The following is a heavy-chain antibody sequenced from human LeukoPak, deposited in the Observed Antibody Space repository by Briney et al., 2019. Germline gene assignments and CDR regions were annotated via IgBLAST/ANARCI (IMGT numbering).Heavy chain of an antibody. D-gene: IGHD6-19*01. CDR1: GYTFTSYD. CDR3: ARVGYSSGWYEAFDI. Sequence: ASVKVSCKASGYTFTSYDINWVRQATGQGREWMGWMNPNSGNTGYAQKFQGRVTMTRNTSISTAYMELSSLRSEDTAVYYCARVGYSSGWYEAFDIWGQGTMVTVSS. V-gene: IGHV1-8*01. J-gene: IGHJ3*02. CDR2: MNPNSGNT.